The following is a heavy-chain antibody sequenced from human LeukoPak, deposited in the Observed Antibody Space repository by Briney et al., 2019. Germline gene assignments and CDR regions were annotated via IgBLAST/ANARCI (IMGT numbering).Heavy chain of an antibody. D-gene: IGHD6-13*01. J-gene: IGHJ6*03. CDR1: GGSISGNS. CDR3: ARAATVTYSSNSYYYYYYMDV. CDR2: IYTSGST. Sequence: SETLSLTCTVSGGSISGNSWNWIRQPAGKGLEWIGRIYTSGSTNYNPSPKSRVTISVDTSKNQFSLRVISVTAADTAVYYCARAATVTYSSNSYYYYYYMDVWGKGTTVTVSS. V-gene: IGHV4-4*07.